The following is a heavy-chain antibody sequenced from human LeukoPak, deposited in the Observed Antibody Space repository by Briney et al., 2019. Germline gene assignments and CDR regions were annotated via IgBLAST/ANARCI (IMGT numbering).Heavy chain of an antibody. J-gene: IGHJ6*03. Sequence: GGSLRLSCVASGFTFDDYGMIWVRHAPGKGLEWVSYISSSSSTIYYADSVKGRFTISRDNAKNSLYLQMNSLRAEDTAVYYCARASYYDFWSGTGGYYYYYMDVWGKGTTVTVSS. CDR2: ISSSSSTI. D-gene: IGHD3-3*01. CDR3: ARASYYDFWSGTGGYYYYYMDV. CDR1: GFTFDDYG. V-gene: IGHV3-48*01.